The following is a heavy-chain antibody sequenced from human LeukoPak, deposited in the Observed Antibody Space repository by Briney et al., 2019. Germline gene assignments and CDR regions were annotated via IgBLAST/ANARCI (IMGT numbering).Heavy chain of an antibody. D-gene: IGHD6-19*01. CDR2: INPNTGGT. CDR3: ARDLFRIAVAGTSAFDI. CDR1: GYTFTGYY. Sequence: ASVKVSCKGSGYTFTGYYMHWVRQAPGQGLEWMGWINPNTGGTKYAQDFQGRVAMTRDTSISTVYMELSRLTSDDTAVYYCARDLFRIAVAGTSAFDIWGQGTMVTVSS. J-gene: IGHJ3*02. V-gene: IGHV1-2*02.